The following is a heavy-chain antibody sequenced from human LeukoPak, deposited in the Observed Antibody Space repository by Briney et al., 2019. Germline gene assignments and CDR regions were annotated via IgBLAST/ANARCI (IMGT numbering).Heavy chain of an antibody. CDR3: ARVYSNHNV. D-gene: IGHD6-13*01. J-gene: IGHJ4*02. Sequence: PGGSLRLSCAASGFTFSSHTMSWVRQAPGKGLGWVSSISSSTTYTYYADSVKGRFTISRDNAKNSLYLQMNSLSAEVTAVYYWARVYSNHNVWGQGTLVTVSS. V-gene: IGHV3-21*03. CDR2: ISSSTTYT. CDR1: GFTFSSHT.